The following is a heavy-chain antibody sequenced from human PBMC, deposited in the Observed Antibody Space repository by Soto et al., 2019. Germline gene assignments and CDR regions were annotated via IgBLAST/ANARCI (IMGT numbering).Heavy chain of an antibody. CDR3: ARDFAYFDS. CDR2: VYHTGRT. Sequence: SETLSLTCTVSGGSFKSGSYSWSWIRQHPGKGLEWIGYVYHTGRTSYNPSLNSRVSISMDTSKNQFSLNLDSVTAADTAVYFCARDFAYFDSWGQGTLVTVSS. CDR1: GGSFKSGSYS. D-gene: IGHD3-3*01. V-gene: IGHV4-61*01. J-gene: IGHJ4*02.